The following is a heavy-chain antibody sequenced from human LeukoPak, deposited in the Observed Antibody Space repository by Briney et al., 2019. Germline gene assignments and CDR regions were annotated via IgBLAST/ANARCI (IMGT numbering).Heavy chain of an antibody. V-gene: IGHV1-8*03. CDR1: GYTFTSYD. CDR2: MNPNSGNT. Sequence: ASVKVSCKASGYTFTSYDINWVRQATEQGLEWMGWMNPNSGNTGYAQKFQGRVTITRNTSISTAYMELSSLRSEDTAVYYCARRSHEAGTDYWGQGTLVTVSS. D-gene: IGHD6-19*01. CDR3: ARRSHEAGTDY. J-gene: IGHJ4*02.